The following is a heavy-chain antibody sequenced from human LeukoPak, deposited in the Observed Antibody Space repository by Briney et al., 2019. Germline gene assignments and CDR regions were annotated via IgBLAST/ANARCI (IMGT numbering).Heavy chain of an antibody. J-gene: IGHJ4*02. CDR2: ISSSSSYI. CDR1: GFTFSSYS. CDR3: ARDHRDGQTFDY. D-gene: IGHD5-24*01. V-gene: IGHV3-21*01. Sequence: PGGSLRLSCAAPGFTFSSYSMNWVRQAPGKGLEWVSSISSSSSYIYYADSVKGRFTISRDNAKNSLYLQMNSLRAEDTAVYYCARDHRDGQTFDYWGQGTLVTVSS.